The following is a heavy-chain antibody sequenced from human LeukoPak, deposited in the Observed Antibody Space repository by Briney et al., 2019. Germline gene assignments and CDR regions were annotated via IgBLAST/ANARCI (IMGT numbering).Heavy chain of an antibody. Sequence: GGSLRLSCAASGITFSNYEMNWVRQAPGKGLEWVSYISSSGNTIYYADSVKGRFTISRDNAKNSLYLQMNSLRAEDTAVYYCAREDGDYLAFDIWGQGTMVTVSS. V-gene: IGHV3-48*03. CDR1: GITFSNYE. CDR3: AREDGDYLAFDI. J-gene: IGHJ3*02. D-gene: IGHD4-17*01. CDR2: ISSSGNTI.